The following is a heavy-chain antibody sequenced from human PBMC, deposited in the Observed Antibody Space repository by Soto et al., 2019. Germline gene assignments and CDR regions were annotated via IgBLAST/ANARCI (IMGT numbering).Heavy chain of an antibody. CDR2: ISSSSSYI. V-gene: IGHV3-21*01. J-gene: IGHJ6*02. CDR1: GFTFSSYS. Sequence: LRLSCAASGFTFSSYSMNWVRQAPGKGLEWVSSISSSSSYIYYADSVKGRFTVSRDNAKNSLYLQMNSLRAEDTAVYYCARDLFGSCSGGSCFYYYYGMDVWGQGTTVTVSS. CDR3: ARDLFGSCSGGSCFYYYYGMDV. D-gene: IGHD2-15*01.